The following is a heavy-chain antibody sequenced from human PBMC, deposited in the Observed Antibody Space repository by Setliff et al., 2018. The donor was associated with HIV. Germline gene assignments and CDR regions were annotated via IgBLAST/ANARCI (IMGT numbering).Heavy chain of an antibody. J-gene: IGHJ6*03. CDR1: GFTVSSNY. CDR2: LYSGGYT. D-gene: IGHD3-10*01. Sequence: GESLKISCAVSGFTVSSNYMNWVRQAPGKGLQWVSVLYSGGYTHYADSVRGRFTISRDNSKNTIYLQMDSLRVDDTAVYYCARQAFQIDMVRGIVAPRFHYYMDVWGKGTTVTVSS. CDR3: ARQAFQIDMVRGIVAPRFHYYMDV. V-gene: IGHV3-66*02.